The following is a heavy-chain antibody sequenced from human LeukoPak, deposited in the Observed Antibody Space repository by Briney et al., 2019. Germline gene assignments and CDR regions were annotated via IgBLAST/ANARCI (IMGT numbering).Heavy chain of an antibody. CDR2: INSDGSST. CDR1: GFTVSSNY. Sequence: GGSLRLSCAASGFTVSSNYMSWVRQAPGKGLVWVSRINSDGSSTSYADSVKGRFTISRDNAKNTLYLQMNSLRAEDTAVYYCARDPVWFGELQTHFDYWGQGTLVTVSS. D-gene: IGHD3-10*01. CDR3: ARDPVWFGELQTHFDY. J-gene: IGHJ4*02. V-gene: IGHV3-74*01.